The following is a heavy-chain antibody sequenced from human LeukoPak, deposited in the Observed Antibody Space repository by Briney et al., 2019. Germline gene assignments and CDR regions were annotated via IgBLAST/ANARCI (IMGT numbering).Heavy chain of an antibody. J-gene: IGHJ4*02. Sequence: PSETPSLTCTVSGGSISSYYWSWIRQPPGKGLEWIGYIYYSGSTYYNPSLKSRVTISVDTSKNQFSLKLSSVTAADTAVYYCASGRYYYDDYWGQGTLVTVSS. V-gene: IGHV4-59*06. CDR3: ASGRYYYDDY. CDR2: IYYSGST. CDR1: GGSISSYY. D-gene: IGHD3-22*01.